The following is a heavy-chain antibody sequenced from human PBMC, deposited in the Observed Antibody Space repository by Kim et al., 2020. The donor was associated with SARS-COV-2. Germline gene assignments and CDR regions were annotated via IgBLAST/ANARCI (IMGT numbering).Heavy chain of an antibody. CDR1: GFTVSSNY. D-gene: IGHD4-4*01. J-gene: IGHJ6*02. CDR2: LYSGGSP. V-gene: IGHV3-53*04. CDR3: AGYLYYSSPDGMDV. Sequence: GGSLRLSCAASGFTVSSNYMSWVRQAPGKGLEWVSVLYSGGSPYYADSVKGRFTISRHNSKNTQYLQMNSLRAEDTAVYYCAGYLYYSSPDGMDVWGQGTTVTVSS.